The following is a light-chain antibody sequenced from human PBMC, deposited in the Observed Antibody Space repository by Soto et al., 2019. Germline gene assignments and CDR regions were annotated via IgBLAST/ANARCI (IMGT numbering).Light chain of an antibody. CDR3: SSYTSTRTYV. Sequence: QAVVTQPASVSGSPGQSIAISCTGTRSDVGAYNYVSWYQQHPGKAPKLMISEVTNRPSGVSDRFSGSKSGDTASLTVSGLQAEDEADYYCSSYTSTRTYVFGTGTKVTVL. V-gene: IGLV2-14*01. CDR1: RSDVGAYNY. J-gene: IGLJ1*01. CDR2: EVT.